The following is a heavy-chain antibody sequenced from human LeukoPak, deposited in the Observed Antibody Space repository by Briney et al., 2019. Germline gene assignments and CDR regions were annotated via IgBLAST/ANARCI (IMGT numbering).Heavy chain of an antibody. CDR2: ISGSGDNT. D-gene: IGHD2-21*02. V-gene: IGHV3-23*01. CDR3: AKEGPYCGGDCYGVFDY. J-gene: IGHJ4*02. Sequence: GGSLRLSCAASGFTFSSYAMSWVRQAPGKGLEWVSSISGSGDNTYYADSVKGRFSISRDNSKNTLNLQMNSLRAEDTAVYYCAKEGPYCGGDCYGVFDYWGQGALVTVSS. CDR1: GFTFSSYA.